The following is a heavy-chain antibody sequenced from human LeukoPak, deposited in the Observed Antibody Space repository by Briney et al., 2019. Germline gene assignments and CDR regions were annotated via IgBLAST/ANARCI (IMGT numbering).Heavy chain of an antibody. J-gene: IGHJ6*03. CDR3: ARTTMVRGTYYMDV. CDR1: GGSISSSSYY. D-gene: IGHD3-10*01. Sequence: SETLSLTCTVSGGSISSSSYYWGWIRQPPGKGLEWIGSIYYSGSAYYNPSLKSRVTISVDTSKNQFSLKLSSVTAADTAVYYCARTTMVRGTYYMDVWGKGTTVTIFS. V-gene: IGHV4-39*07. CDR2: IYYSGSA.